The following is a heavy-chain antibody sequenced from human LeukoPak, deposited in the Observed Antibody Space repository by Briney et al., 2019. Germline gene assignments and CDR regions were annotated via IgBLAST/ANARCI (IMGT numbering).Heavy chain of an antibody. CDR1: GFTFSSYG. Sequence: GRSLRLSCAASGFTFSSYGMTWVRQAPGKGLEWVSAISGSGAGTYYADSVKGRFTISRDNAKNSLYLQMNSLRIEDTALYYCARVRSVGGNPHAFNIWGQGTMVTVSS. J-gene: IGHJ3*02. V-gene: IGHV3-23*01. CDR3: ARVRSVGGNPHAFNI. D-gene: IGHD4-23*01. CDR2: ISGSGAGT.